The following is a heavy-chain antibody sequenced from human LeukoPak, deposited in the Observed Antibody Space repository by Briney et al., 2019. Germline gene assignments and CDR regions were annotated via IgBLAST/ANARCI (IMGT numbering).Heavy chain of an antibody. V-gene: IGHV3-30*03. CDR3: AREERGAFDI. J-gene: IGHJ3*02. CDR1: GFAFSSYG. D-gene: IGHD5-24*01. Sequence: PGGSLRLSCAASGFAFSSYGMHWVRQAPGKGLEWVSIISYDGSKIYYGDSVKGRFTISRDNAKNSLYLQMNSLRAEDTAVYYCAREERGAFDIWGQGTMVTVSS. CDR2: ISYDGSKI.